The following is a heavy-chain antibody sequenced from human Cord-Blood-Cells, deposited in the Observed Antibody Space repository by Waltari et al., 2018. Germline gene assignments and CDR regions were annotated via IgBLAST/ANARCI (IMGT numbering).Heavy chain of an antibody. CDR1: GGSFSGYY. J-gene: IGHJ4*02. CDR3: ARTGYYDILTGYYFDY. D-gene: IGHD3-9*01. CDR2: IKHSGST. Sequence: QVQLQQWGAGLLKPSETLSLTCAVYGGSFSGYYWSWIRQPPGKGLEWIGEIKHSGSTNYNPSLKSRVTISVDTSKNQFSLKLSSVTAADTAVYYCARTGYYDILTGYYFDYWGQGTLVTVSS. V-gene: IGHV4-34*01.